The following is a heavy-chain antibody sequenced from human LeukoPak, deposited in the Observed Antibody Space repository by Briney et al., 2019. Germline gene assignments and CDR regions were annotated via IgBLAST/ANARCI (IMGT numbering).Heavy chain of an antibody. V-gene: IGHV1-3*01. D-gene: IGHD2-15*01. Sequence: ASVKVSCKASGYTFTSYAMHWVRQAPGQRLEWMGWINAGNGNTKYSQKFQGRVTMTTDTSTSTAYMELRSLRSDDTAVYYCARDQGVVVAQWWFDPWGQGTLVTVSS. CDR1: GYTFTSYA. CDR3: ARDQGVVVAQWWFDP. J-gene: IGHJ5*02. CDR2: INAGNGNT.